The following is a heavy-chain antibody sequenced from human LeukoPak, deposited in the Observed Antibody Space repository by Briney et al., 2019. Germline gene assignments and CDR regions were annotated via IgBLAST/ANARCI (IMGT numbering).Heavy chain of an antibody. CDR3: ARTGEFVGYFDL. V-gene: IGHV4-34*01. Sequence: SATLSLTCVVYGGSFSTDYWSWVRQPPGKGLEWIGEINHSGRTNYNPSLKSRVTISVDTSKNQFALKLTSVTAADPAVYYCARTGEFVGYFDLWGRGTLVTVSS. D-gene: IGHD3-10*01. CDR1: GGSFSTDY. CDR2: INHSGRT. J-gene: IGHJ2*01.